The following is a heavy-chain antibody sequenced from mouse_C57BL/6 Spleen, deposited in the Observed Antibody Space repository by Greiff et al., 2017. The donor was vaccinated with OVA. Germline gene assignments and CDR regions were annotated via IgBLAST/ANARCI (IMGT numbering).Heavy chain of an antibody. V-gene: IGHV1-50*01. CDR3: ARRGYYGSRAYFDY. Sequence: QVQLQQSGAELVKPGASVKLSCKASGYTFTSYWMQWVKQRPGQGLEWIGEIDPSDSYTNYNQKFKGKATLTVDTSSSTAYMQLSSLTSEDSAVYYCARRGYYGSRAYFDYWGQGTTLTVSS. J-gene: IGHJ2*01. CDR1: GYTFTSYW. CDR2: IDPSDSYT. D-gene: IGHD1-1*01.